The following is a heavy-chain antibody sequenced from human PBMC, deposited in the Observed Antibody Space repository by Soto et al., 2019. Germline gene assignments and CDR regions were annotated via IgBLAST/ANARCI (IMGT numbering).Heavy chain of an antibody. CDR1: GGTFSSYA. CDR2: IIPIFGTA. D-gene: IGHD3-9*01. CDR3: ARGIQLRYFYYYYYYGMDV. J-gene: IGHJ6*02. V-gene: IGHV1-69*06. Sequence: SVKVSCEASGGTFSSYAISWVREAPGQGLEWMGGIIPIFGTANYAQKFQGRVTITADKSTSTAYMELSSLRSEDTAVYYCARGIQLRYFYYYYYYGMDVWGQGTTVTVSS.